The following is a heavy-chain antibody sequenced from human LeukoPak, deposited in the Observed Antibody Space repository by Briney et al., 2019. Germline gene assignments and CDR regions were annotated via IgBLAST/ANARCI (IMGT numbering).Heavy chain of an antibody. CDR2: IYHSGST. D-gene: IGHD5-12*01. Sequence: PSETLSLTCTVSGYSISSDYYWGWIRQPPGKGLEWIGSIYHSGSTYYNPSLKSRVTISVDTSKNQFSLKLSSVTAADAAVYYCARAYIVANYYFDYWGQGTLVTVSS. CDR1: GYSISSDYY. CDR3: ARAYIVANYYFDY. V-gene: IGHV4-38-2*02. J-gene: IGHJ4*02.